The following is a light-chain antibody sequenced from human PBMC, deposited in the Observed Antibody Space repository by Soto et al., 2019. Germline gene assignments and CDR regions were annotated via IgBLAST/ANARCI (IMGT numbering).Light chain of an antibody. Sequence: DIQMTQSPSSLSASVGDRVTITCRASQSISSYLNWYQQKPGKAPKLLIYAASSLQSGVPSRFSGSGSVTDFTLTISSLQPEDFATYYCQQSYSTLALTFGGGTKVDIK. CDR2: AAS. V-gene: IGKV1-39*01. CDR3: QQSYSTLALT. CDR1: QSISSY. J-gene: IGKJ4*01.